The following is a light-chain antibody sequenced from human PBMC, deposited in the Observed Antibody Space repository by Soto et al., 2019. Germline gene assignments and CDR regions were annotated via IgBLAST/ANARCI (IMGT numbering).Light chain of an antibody. V-gene: IGKV1-8*01. CDR2: AAS. Sequence: IRMTQSPSSFSASTGDRVTITCRASQGISSYLAWYQQKPGKAPKLLIYAASTLQSGVPSRFSGSGSGTDFTLTISCLQSEDFATYYCQQYYSYPRTFGQGTKVDIK. CDR1: QGISSY. CDR3: QQYYSYPRT. J-gene: IGKJ1*01.